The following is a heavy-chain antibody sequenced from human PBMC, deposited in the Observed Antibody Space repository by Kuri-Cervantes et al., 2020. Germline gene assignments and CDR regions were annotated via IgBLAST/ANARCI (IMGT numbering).Heavy chain of an antibody. J-gene: IGHJ4*02. CDR3: ARAYSGYYGWYFDY. Sequence: ASVKVSCKASGYTFTGYYMHWVRQAPGQGLEWMGWINPNSGGTNYAQKFQGRVTMTRDTSISTAYMELSRLRSDDTAVYYCARAYSGYYGWYFDYWGQGTLVTVSS. CDR1: GYTFTGYY. CDR2: INPNSGGT. D-gene: IGHD3-22*01. V-gene: IGHV1-2*02.